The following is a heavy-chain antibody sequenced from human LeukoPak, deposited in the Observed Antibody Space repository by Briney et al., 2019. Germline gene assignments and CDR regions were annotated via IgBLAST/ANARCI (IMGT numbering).Heavy chain of an antibody. D-gene: IGHD6-13*01. CDR2: IIPIFGTA. V-gene: IGHV1-69*05. J-gene: IGHJ6*03. Sequence: SVTVSCKASGGTFSSYAISWVRQAPGQGLEWMGGIIPIFGTANYAQKFQGRVTITTDESTSTAYMELSSLRSEDTAVYYCARDRVSSWLSDYYYYMDVWGKGTTVTVSS. CDR1: GGTFSSYA. CDR3: ARDRVSSWLSDYYYYMDV.